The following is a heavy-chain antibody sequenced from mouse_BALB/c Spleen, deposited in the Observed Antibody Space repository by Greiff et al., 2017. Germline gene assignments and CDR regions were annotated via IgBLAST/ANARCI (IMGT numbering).Heavy chain of an antibody. Sequence: EVKVVESGGGLVQPGGSRKLSCAASGFTFSDYGMAWVRQAPGKGPEWVAFISNLAYSIYYADTVTGRFTISRENAKNTLYLEMSSLRSEDTAMYYCARDRGTTVVPHYFDYWGQGTTLTVSS. V-gene: IGHV5-15*02. CDR1: GFTFSDYG. J-gene: IGHJ2*01. D-gene: IGHD1-1*01. CDR2: ISNLAYSI. CDR3: ARDRGTTVVPHYFDY.